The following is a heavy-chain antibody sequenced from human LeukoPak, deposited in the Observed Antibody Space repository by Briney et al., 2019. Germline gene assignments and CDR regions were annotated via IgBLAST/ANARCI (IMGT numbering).Heavy chain of an antibody. J-gene: IGHJ3*02. V-gene: IGHV3-30-3*01. CDR1: GFTFSSYA. CDR3: ARVWQQLVKGGAFDI. D-gene: IGHD6-13*01. CDR2: ISYDGSNK. Sequence: GGSLRLSCAASGFTFSSYAMHWVRQAPGKGLEWVAVISYDGSNKYYADSVKGRFTISRDNAKNSLYLQMNSLRAEDTAVYYCARVWQQLVKGGAFDIWGQGTMVTVSS.